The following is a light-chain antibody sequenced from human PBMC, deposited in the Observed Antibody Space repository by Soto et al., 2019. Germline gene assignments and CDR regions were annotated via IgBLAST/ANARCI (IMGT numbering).Light chain of an antibody. CDR1: QSVSSN. V-gene: IGKV3-15*01. J-gene: IGKJ5*01. CDR2: GAS. Sequence: EIVMTQSPATLSVSPGERVTLSCRASQSVSSNLAWYQQKSGQAPRLLIYGASTRATGIPARFRGSGSGTEFTLTISSLQSEDFAIYYCQQYNKWPPVTFGQGTRLEIK. CDR3: QQYNKWPPVT.